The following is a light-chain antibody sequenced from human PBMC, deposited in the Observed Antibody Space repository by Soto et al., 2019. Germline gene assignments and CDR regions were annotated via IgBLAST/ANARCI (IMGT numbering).Light chain of an antibody. CDR3: SSYGGNSNHVI. CDR2: EVN. Sequence: QSALTQPPSASGSPGQSVTISCTGTTGDIGGYKYVSWYQQHPDRAPKLMIFEVNKRPSGVPDRFSGSKSGNTASLTVSGLQAEDEADYYCSSYGGNSNHVIFGGGTKLTVL. V-gene: IGLV2-8*01. J-gene: IGLJ2*01. CDR1: TGDIGGYKY.